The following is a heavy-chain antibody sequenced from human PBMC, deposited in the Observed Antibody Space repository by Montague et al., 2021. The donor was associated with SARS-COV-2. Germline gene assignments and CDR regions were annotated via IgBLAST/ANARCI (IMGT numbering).Heavy chain of an antibody. CDR2: IDAVGNT. D-gene: IGHD2-15*01. V-gene: IGHV3-53*01. J-gene: IGHJ6*02. CDR3: ARDERRASKWSYGLDV. CDR1: GLTVSSNY. Sequence: SLRLSLSASGLTVSSNYLTWVRRAPGRGLEWVSFIDAVGNTYYADSVKGRFTVSRDNSKNTVYLQVNSLRVEDTAIYYCARDERRASKWSYGLDVWGPGTPVTVSS.